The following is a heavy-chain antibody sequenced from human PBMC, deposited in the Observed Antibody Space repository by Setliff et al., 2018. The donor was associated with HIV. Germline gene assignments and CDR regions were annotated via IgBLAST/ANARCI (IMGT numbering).Heavy chain of an antibody. V-gene: IGHV4-31*11. CDR2: IYYSGST. Sequence: SETLSLTCAVYGGSFNGYYWSWIRQHPGKGLEWIGYIYYSGSTYYNPSLKSRVTISVDTSKNQFSLKLSSVTAADTAVYYCARDGRIAAAGTFDYWGQGTLVTVSS. D-gene: IGHD6-13*01. J-gene: IGHJ4*02. CDR3: ARDGRIAAAGTFDY. CDR1: GGSFNGYY.